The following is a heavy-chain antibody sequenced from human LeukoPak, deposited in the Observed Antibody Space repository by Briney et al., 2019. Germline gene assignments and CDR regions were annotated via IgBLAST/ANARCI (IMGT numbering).Heavy chain of an antibody. CDR3: ARDFPSSGWYHPFDY. CDR2: INPNSGGT. D-gene: IGHD6-19*01. J-gene: IGHJ4*02. CDR1: GYTFTAYY. Sequence: ASVTVSFTASGYTFTAYYMHWVRQAPGQGLEWMGWINPNSGGTNYAQKFQGRVTMTRDTSISTVYMELSRLRSDDTAVYYCARDFPSSGWYHPFDYWGQGTLVTVSS. V-gene: IGHV1-2*02.